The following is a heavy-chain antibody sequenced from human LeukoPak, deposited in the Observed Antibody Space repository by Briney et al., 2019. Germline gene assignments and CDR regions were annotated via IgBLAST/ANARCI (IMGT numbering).Heavy chain of an antibody. J-gene: IGHJ5*02. V-gene: IGHV1-8*02. D-gene: IGHD3-22*01. CDR2: MNPNSGNT. CDR1: GYTFTSYG. CDR3: ARMSYYDRRGDNWFDP. Sequence: ASVKVSCRASGYTFTSYGISWVRQATGQGLEWMGWMNPNSGNTGYAQKFQGRVTMTRDTSISTAYMELSSLRSEDTAVYYCARMSYYDRRGDNWFDPWGQGTLVIVSS.